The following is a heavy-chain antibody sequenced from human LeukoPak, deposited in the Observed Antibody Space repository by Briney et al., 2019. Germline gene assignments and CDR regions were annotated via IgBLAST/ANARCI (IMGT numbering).Heavy chain of an antibody. CDR1: GFTFSSYW. Sequence: PGGSLRLSCAASGFTFSSYWMHWVRQAPGKGLVWVSRINSDGSSTSYADSVKGRFTISRDNSKNTLYLQMNSLRAEDTAVYYCAKVYGSGYYYMDVWGKGTTVTISS. D-gene: IGHD3-10*01. CDR2: INSDGSST. J-gene: IGHJ6*03. CDR3: AKVYGSGYYYMDV. V-gene: IGHV3-74*01.